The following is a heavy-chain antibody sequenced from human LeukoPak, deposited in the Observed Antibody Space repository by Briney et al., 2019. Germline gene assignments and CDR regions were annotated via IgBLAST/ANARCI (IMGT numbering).Heavy chain of an antibody. CDR3: ARNILFAFDI. CDR2: IYNDGST. J-gene: IGHJ3*02. V-gene: IGHV3-53*01. Sequence: GGSLRLSCAASGLTVSSSYMSWVRQAPGKGLEWVSIIYNDGSTYYADSMKGRLTITRDNSKNTLYLQVNSLRAEDTAMYYCARNILFAFDIWGQGTMVTVSS. CDR1: GLTVSSSY.